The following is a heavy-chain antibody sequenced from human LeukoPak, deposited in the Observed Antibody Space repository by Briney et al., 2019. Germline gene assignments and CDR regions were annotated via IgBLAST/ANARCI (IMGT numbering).Heavy chain of an antibody. V-gene: IGHV4-39*07. CDR3: AREPIQYYYYYMDV. Sequence: SETLSLTCTVSGGSISSSSYYWGWIRQPPGTGLEWIGSIYYSGSTYYNPSLKSRVTISVDTSKNQFSLKLSSVTAADTAVYYCAREPIQYYYYYMDVWGKGTTVTVSS. CDR2: IYYSGST. CDR1: GGSISSSSYY. J-gene: IGHJ6*03.